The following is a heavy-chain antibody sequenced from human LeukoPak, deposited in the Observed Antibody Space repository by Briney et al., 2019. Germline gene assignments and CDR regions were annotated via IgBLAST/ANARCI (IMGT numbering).Heavy chain of an antibody. Sequence: GGSLRLSCAASGFTFDDYAMHWVRQAPGKGLEWVAVLWYDGSNRYYADSVRGRFTISRDNSKNTLYMQMNSLRADDTAVYYCARERERGGGPYYPDYWGQGTLVTVSS. V-gene: IGHV3-33*08. CDR1: GFTFDDYA. J-gene: IGHJ4*02. CDR3: ARERERGGGPYYPDY. CDR2: LWYDGSNR. D-gene: IGHD3-22*01.